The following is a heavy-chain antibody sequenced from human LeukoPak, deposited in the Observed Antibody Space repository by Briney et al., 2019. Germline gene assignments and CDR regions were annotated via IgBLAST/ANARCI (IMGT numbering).Heavy chain of an antibody. D-gene: IGHD2-15*01. V-gene: IGHV3-53*04. CDR2: IYSGGST. Sequence: GXLRLSXXXSGFTVXSNYMSWVRQAPGKGLEWVSVIYSGGSTYYADSVKGRFTISRHNSKNTLYLQMNSLRAEDTAVYYCARITVNCSGGSCYPNWFDPWGQGTLVTVSS. J-gene: IGHJ5*02. CDR1: GFTVXSNY. CDR3: ARITVNCSGGSCYPNWFDP.